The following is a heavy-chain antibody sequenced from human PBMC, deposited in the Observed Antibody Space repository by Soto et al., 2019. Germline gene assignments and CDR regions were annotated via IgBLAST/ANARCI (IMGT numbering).Heavy chain of an antibody. Sequence: WASVKVSCKASGYTFISYGMHWVRQAPGQGLEWMGWINAGNGYRKYSQNFQGRVIITRDTSARTVYMGLSSLRYEDTAVYYCARDYDDSNGYSWFDPWGQGTLVTVSS. V-gene: IGHV1-3*01. CDR2: INAGNGYR. CDR1: GYTFISYG. CDR3: ARDYDDSNGYSWFDP. J-gene: IGHJ5*02. D-gene: IGHD3-22*01.